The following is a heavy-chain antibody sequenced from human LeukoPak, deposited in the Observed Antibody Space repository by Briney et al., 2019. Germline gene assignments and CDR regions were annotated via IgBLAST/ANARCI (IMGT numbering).Heavy chain of an antibody. Sequence: GASVKVSCKTSAYTFTDVYIHWVRQAPGQGLGWMAWINPNSGDTSYAQKFQGRVSLTRDTSINTAFMELSRLRSDDTAVYYCARIRRDVSWGQGTLVTVSS. CDR2: INPNSGDT. J-gene: IGHJ5*02. CDR3: ARIRRDVS. D-gene: IGHD2-21*02. CDR1: AYTFTDVY. V-gene: IGHV1-2*02.